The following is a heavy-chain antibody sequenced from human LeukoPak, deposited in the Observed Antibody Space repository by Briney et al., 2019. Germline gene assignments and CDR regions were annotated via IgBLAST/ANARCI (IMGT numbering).Heavy chain of an antibody. CDR1: GFTVSSNY. Sequence: GGSLRLSCAASGFTVSSNYMSWVRQAPGKGLEWVANINQAGSEKYYVDSVKGRLTISGDNAKNSLYLQMNSLRAEDTAVYYCARESNGWYTHFDYWGQGTLVTVSS. CDR2: INQAGSEK. V-gene: IGHV3-7*03. CDR3: ARESNGWYTHFDY. J-gene: IGHJ4*02. D-gene: IGHD6-19*01.